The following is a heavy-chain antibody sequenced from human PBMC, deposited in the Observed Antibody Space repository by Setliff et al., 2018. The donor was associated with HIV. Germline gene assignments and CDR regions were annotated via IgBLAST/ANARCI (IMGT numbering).Heavy chain of an antibody. D-gene: IGHD3-10*01. V-gene: IGHV1-18*01. CDR1: GYTFTNYG. CDR2: VSVYNDNT. Sequence: ASVKVSCKASGYTFTNYGIIWVRQAPGQGLEWMGWVSVYNDNTNYAQKFQGRVTMTSDTSTSTAYMELGSLTSDDTAAYFCASGITLARGVISFDYWGQGTQVTVSS. J-gene: IGHJ4*02. CDR3: ASGITLARGVISFDY.